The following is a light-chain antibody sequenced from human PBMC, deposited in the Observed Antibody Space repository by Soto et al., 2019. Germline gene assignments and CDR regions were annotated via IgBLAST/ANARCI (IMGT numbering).Light chain of an antibody. CDR3: LQDYNYPWT. CDR2: AAS. J-gene: IGKJ1*01. V-gene: IGKV1-6*01. Sequence: IQMTQSPSTLPASLGDRVTITCRASQGIRNDLGWYQQKPGKAPKLLIYAASSLQSGVPSRFSGSGSGTDFTPTISSLQPEDFATYYCLQDYNYPWTFGQGTKVDIK. CDR1: QGIRND.